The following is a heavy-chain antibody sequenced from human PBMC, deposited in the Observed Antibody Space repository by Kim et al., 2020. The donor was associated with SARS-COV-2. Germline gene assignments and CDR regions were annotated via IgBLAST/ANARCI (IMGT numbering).Heavy chain of an antibody. CDR2: INPNSGGT. J-gene: IGHJ3*02. Sequence: ASVKVSCKASGYTFTGYYMHWVRQAPGQGLEWMGWINPNSGGTNYAQKFQGRVTMTRDTSISTAYMELSRLRSDDTAVYYCARVEQWLVDAFDIWGQGTMVTVSS. CDR3: ARVEQWLVDAFDI. D-gene: IGHD6-19*01. CDR1: GYTFTGYY. V-gene: IGHV1-2*02.